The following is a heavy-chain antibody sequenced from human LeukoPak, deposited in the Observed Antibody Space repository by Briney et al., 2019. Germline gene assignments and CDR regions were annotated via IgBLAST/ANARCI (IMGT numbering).Heavy chain of an antibody. V-gene: IGHV3-30*03. CDR1: GLTFSSYG. CDR3: AREVLPIYFDY. Sequence: GRSLRLSCAASGLTFSSYGMHWVRQAPGKGLEWVAVISYDGSNKYYADSVKGRFTISRDNSKNTLYLQMNSLRAEDTAVYYCAREVLPIYFDYWGQGTLVTVSS. J-gene: IGHJ4*02. CDR2: ISYDGSNK. D-gene: IGHD2-8*02.